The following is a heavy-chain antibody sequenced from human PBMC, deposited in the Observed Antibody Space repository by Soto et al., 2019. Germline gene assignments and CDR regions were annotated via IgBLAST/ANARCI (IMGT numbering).Heavy chain of an antibody. CDR1: GDPISNNNFY. CDR2: IYYSGST. D-gene: IGHD3-10*01. CDR3: ARHYGYYSHYMDV. Sequence: QLQLQESGPGLVKPSETLSLTCTVSGDPISNNNFYWGWIRQPPGKGLEWIGTIYYSGSTHYNPSLKSRVTISVDTSNNQLSLKLSSVTAADTAVYYCARHYGYYSHYMDVWTKGTTVTVSS. J-gene: IGHJ6*03. V-gene: IGHV4-39*01.